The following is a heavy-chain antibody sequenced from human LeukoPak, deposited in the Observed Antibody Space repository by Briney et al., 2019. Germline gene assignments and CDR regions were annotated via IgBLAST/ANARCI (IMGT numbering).Heavy chain of an antibody. CDR1: GFSFSNYY. CDR3: ARDEPEMATGG. D-gene: IGHD5-24*01. Sequence: GGSLRLSCKASGFSFSNYYMSWVRQAPGKGLEWVSVIYSGGSTYYADSVKGRFTISRDNSKNTLYLQMNSLRAEDTAVYYRARDEPEMATGGWGQGTLVTVSS. V-gene: IGHV3-66*01. J-gene: IGHJ4*02. CDR2: IYSGGST.